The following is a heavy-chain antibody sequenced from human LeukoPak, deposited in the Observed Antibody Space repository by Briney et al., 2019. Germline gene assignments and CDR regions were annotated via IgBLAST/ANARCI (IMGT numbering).Heavy chain of an antibody. D-gene: IGHD3-10*01. J-gene: IGHJ4*02. CDR1: GDSMSSDNYS. Sequence: SQTLSLTCAVSGDSMSSDNYSWTWIRQPPGKGLEWIGYIYYSGNTYNNPSLKSRGTISIDTSKKQFSLKLSSVTAADTAVYYCAGALYYYGSGSYFPLWGQGTLVTVSS. V-gene: IGHV4-30-4*07. CDR3: AGALYYYGSGSYFPL. CDR2: IYYSGNT.